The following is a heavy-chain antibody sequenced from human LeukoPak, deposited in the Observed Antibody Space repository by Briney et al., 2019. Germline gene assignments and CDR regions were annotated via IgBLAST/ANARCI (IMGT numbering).Heavy chain of an antibody. CDR2: VFHSGNA. CDR3: ARQIVGSSWNYYYSYMDV. Sequence: TSETPSLTCSVSGGSISSSLYHWGWLRQPPGKGLEWIGNVFHSGNAYYSPSLQSRVAISVDMSNNQFSLKLTSVTAGDTAVYYCARQIVGSSWNYYYSYMDVWGKGTSVTVSS. D-gene: IGHD1-1*01. J-gene: IGHJ6*03. V-gene: IGHV4-39*01. CDR1: GGSISSSLYH.